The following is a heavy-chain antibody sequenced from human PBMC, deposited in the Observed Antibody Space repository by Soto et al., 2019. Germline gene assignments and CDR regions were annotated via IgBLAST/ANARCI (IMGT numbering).Heavy chain of an antibody. CDR3: ARDPGYSSSWSWFDP. CDR2: ISAYNGNT. V-gene: IGHV1-18*01. J-gene: IGHJ5*02. Sequence: ASVKVSCKASGYTFTSYGISWVRQAPGQGLEWMGWISAYNGNTNYAQKLQGRVTMTTDTSTSTAYMELRSLRSDDTAVYYCARDPGYSSSWSWFDPWGQGTLVTVSS. D-gene: IGHD6-13*01. CDR1: GYTFTSYG.